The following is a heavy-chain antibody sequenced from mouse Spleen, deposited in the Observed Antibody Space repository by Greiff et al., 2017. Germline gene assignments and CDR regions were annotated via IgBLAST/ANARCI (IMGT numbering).Heavy chain of an antibody. Sequence: VQLVESGPGLVQPSQSLSITCTVSGFSLTSYGVHWVRQSPGKGLEWLGVIWRGGSTDYNAAFMSRLSITKDNSKSQVFFKMNSLQADDTAIYYCAKKGSSYLYAMDYWGQGTSVTVSS. CDR1: GFSLTSYG. D-gene: IGHD1-1*01. V-gene: IGHV2-5*01. CDR2: IWRGGST. J-gene: IGHJ4*01. CDR3: AKKGSSYLYAMDY.